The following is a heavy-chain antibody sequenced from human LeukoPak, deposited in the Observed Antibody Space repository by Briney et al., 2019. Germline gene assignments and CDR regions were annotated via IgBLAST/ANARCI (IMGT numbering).Heavy chain of an antibody. V-gene: IGHV4-39*01. D-gene: IGHD2-2*01. CDR3: GRRGLLVPAS. J-gene: IGHJ5*02. CDR2: IYYDGST. CDR1: GDFFISSSNY. Sequence: NPSETLSLTCTVSGDFFISSSNYWVWIRQPPGKGLEWVGSIYYDGSTYYNSALKSRATIFADTSKSQFSLKLNSVIAADTAVYYCGRRGLLVPASWGQGALVTVSS.